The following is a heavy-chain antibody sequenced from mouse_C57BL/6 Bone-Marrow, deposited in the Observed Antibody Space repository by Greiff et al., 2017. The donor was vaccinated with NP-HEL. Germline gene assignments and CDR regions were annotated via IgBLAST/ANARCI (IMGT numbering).Heavy chain of an antibody. J-gene: IGHJ4*01. CDR3: TPAYYSRDYAMDY. V-gene: IGHV1-15*01. CDR2: IDPETGGT. CDR1: GYTFTDYE. Sequence: VKVVESGAELVRPGASVTLSCKASGYTFTDYEMHWVQQTPVHGLEWIVAIDPETGGTAYNQKFKGKARLTADKSSSTTYMERRSLTSEDSAVYYGTPAYYSRDYAMDYWGQGTSVTVSS. D-gene: IGHD2-5*01.